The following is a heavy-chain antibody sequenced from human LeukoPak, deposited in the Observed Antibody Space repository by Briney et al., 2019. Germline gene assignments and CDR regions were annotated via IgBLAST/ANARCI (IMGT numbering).Heavy chain of an antibody. CDR3: ASLRVTTYYFDY. Sequence: SETLSLTCTVSGGSISSSTSYWGWIRQPPRKGPEWIGYIYYSGRTYYNPSLKSRLTISVDTSKNQFSLKLSSVTAADTAVYYCASLRVTTYYFDYWGQGTLVTVSS. J-gene: IGHJ4*02. D-gene: IGHD4-17*01. CDR2: IYYSGRT. V-gene: IGHV4-39*01. CDR1: GGSISSSTSY.